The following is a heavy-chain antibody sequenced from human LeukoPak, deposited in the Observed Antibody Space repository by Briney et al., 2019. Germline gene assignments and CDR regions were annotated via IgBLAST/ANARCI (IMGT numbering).Heavy chain of an antibody. J-gene: IGHJ3*02. CDR3: ARDPMAGTFRAFDS. D-gene: IGHD6-19*01. CDR1: GGSISSYY. V-gene: IGHV4-4*07. Sequence: SETLSLTCTVSGGSISSYYWSWIRQPAGKGLEWIGRIYSRGSTNYNPSLQSRVTMSVDTSKNQISLKLNSVTAADTAVYYCARDPMAGTFRAFDSWGQGTMVTVSS. CDR2: IYSRGST.